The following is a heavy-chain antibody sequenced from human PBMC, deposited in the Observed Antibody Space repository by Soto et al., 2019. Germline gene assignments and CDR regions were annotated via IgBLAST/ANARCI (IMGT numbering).Heavy chain of an antibody. J-gene: IGHJ6*02. Sequence: SETLSLTCTVSGGSISSYYWSWIRQPPGKGLEWIGYIYYSGSTNYNPSLKSRVTISVDTSKNQFSLKLSSVTAADTAVYYCARVVPDTWTVTTDLNYYYGMDVWGQGTPATVSS. D-gene: IGHD4-17*01. V-gene: IGHV4-59*01. CDR3: ARVVPDTWTVTTDLNYYYGMDV. CDR2: IYYSGST. CDR1: GGSISSYY.